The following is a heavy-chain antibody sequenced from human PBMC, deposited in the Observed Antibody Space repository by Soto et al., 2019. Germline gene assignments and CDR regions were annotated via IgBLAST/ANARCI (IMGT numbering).Heavy chain of an antibody. Sequence: ASVKVSCKASGYTFTSYGISWVRQAPGQGLEWMGWISAYNGNTNYAQKLQGRVTMTTDTSTSTAYMELRSLRSDDTAVYYCARDPNNALTGTTIYYYYYMDVWGKGTKVTVSS. CDR2: ISAYNGNT. D-gene: IGHD1-1*01. CDR1: GYTFTSYG. J-gene: IGHJ6*03. V-gene: IGHV1-18*01. CDR3: ARDPNNALTGTTIYYYYYMDV.